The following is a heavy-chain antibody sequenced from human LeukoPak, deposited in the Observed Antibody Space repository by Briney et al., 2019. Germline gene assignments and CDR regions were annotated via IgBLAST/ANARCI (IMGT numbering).Heavy chain of an antibody. Sequence: PSETLSLTCTVSGGSISSGGYYWSWIRQHPGKGLEWIGYIYYSGSTYYNPSLKSRVTISVDTSKNQFSLKLSSVTAADTAVYYCARFISPYYYDSSGYYFDYWGQGTLVTVSS. D-gene: IGHD3-22*01. CDR1: GGSISSGGYY. CDR2: IYYSGST. CDR3: ARFISPYYYDSSGYYFDY. V-gene: IGHV4-31*03. J-gene: IGHJ4*02.